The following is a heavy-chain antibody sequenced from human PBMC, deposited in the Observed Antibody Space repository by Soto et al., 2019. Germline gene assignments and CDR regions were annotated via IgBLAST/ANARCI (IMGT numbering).Heavy chain of an antibody. V-gene: IGHV2-5*02. CDR1: GFSLSTSGVG. Sequence: QITLKESGPTLVKPTQTLTLTCTFSGFSLSTSGVGVGWIRQPPGKALEWLALIYWDDDKRYSPSLKSRLTITKDTSKNQVVLTMTNMDPVDTATYYCAHVLGDFWSGYYKAYFQHLGQGTLVTVSS. J-gene: IGHJ1*01. CDR2: IYWDDDK. CDR3: AHVLGDFWSGYYKAYFQH. D-gene: IGHD3-3*01.